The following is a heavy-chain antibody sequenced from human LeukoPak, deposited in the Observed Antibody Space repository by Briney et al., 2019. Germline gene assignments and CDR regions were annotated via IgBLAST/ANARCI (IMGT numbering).Heavy chain of an antibody. D-gene: IGHD1-26*01. V-gene: IGHV4-39*01. CDR3: ARRGRYHHRFDY. Sequence: SETLSLTCTVSGGSISSPTYYWGWIHQPPGKGLEWIGSIAYSGSTYYNPSLKSRVTVSVDTSKNQFSLNLRSVTAADTAIYYCARRGRYHHRFDYWGQGTLVTVSS. CDR2: IAYSGST. CDR1: GGSISSPTYY. J-gene: IGHJ4*02.